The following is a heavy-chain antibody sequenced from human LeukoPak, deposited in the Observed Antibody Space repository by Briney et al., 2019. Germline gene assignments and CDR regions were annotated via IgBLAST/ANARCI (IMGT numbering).Heavy chain of an antibody. CDR1: GFTFSSYI. CDR3: ARQAAGGTWLFDY. J-gene: IGHJ4*02. CDR2: ISSGSIYI. Sequence: GGSLRLSCAASGFTFSSYIMNWVRQAPGKGLEWVSSISSGSIYIYYADSVKGRFTISRDNAKNSLYLQVNSLRSEDTAVYYCARQAAGGTWLFDYWGQGTLVTVSS. D-gene: IGHD6-13*01. V-gene: IGHV3-21*01.